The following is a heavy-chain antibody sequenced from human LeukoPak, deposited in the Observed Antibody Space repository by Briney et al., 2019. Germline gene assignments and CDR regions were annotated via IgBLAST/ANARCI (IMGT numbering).Heavy chain of an antibody. CDR2: INPNSGGT. J-gene: IGHJ3*02. V-gene: IGHV1-2*02. Sequence: ASVKVSCKASGYTFTGYYMHWVRQAPGQGLEWMGWINPNSGGTNYAQKFQGRVTMTRDTSISTAYMELSRLRSDDTAVYYCARDILTGTTIHDAFDIWGQGTMVTVSS. CDR3: ARDILTGTTIHDAFDI. D-gene: IGHD1-7*01. CDR1: GYTFTGYY.